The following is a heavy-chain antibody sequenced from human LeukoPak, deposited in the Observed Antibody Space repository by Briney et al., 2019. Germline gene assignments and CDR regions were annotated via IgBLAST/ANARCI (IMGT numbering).Heavy chain of an antibody. CDR3: ARLRLTTVAFDY. CDR2: IYTSGST. Sequence: NASETLSLTCTVSGGFISSGSYYWSWIRQPAGKGLEWIGRIYTSGSTNYNPSLKSRVTISVDTSKNQFSLKLSSVTAADTAVYYCARLRLTTVAFDYWGQGTLVTVSS. V-gene: IGHV4-61*02. J-gene: IGHJ4*02. D-gene: IGHD4-23*01. CDR1: GGFISSGSYY.